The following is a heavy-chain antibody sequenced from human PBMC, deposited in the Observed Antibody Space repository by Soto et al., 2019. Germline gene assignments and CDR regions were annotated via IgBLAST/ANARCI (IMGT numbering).Heavy chain of an antibody. J-gene: IGHJ5*02. D-gene: IGHD6-13*01. V-gene: IGHV3-33*01. Sequence: QVQLVESGGGVVQPGRSLRLSCAASGFTFSSYGMHWVRQAPGKGLEWVAVIWYDGSNKYYADSVKGRFTISRDNSKNTLYLQMNSLRADVTAVYYCAGARMNLSSWYGIWFDPWGQGTLVTVSS. CDR2: IWYDGSNK. CDR3: AGARMNLSSWYGIWFDP. CDR1: GFTFSSYG.